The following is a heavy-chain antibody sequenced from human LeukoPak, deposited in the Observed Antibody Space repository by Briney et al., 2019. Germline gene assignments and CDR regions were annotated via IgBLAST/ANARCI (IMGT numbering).Heavy chain of an antibody. D-gene: IGHD2-15*01. V-gene: IGHV3-23*01. J-gene: IGHJ4*02. Sequence: GGSLRLSCAASGFTFSSYAMSWVRQAPGKGLEWVSAISGSGGSTYYADSVKGRFTISRDNAKNSLYLQMNSLRAEDTAVYYCASGIYGSIDYWGQGTLVTVSS. CDR3: ASGIYGSIDY. CDR2: ISGSGGST. CDR1: GFTFSSYA.